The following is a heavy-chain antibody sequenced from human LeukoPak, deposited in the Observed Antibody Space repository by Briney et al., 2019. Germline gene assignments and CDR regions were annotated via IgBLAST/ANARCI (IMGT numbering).Heavy chain of an antibody. CDR1: GFTVSSNY. D-gene: IGHD4/OR15-4a*01. CDR2: IYSGGST. J-gene: IGHJ6*02. CDR3: ARDPGYGAYYYGMDV. V-gene: IGHV3-53*01. Sequence: GGSLRLSCAASGFTVSSNYMSRVRQAPGKGLEWVSVIYSGGSTYYADSVKGRFTISRDNSKNTLYLQMNSLRAEDTAVYYCARDPGYGAYYYGMDVWGQGTTVTVSS.